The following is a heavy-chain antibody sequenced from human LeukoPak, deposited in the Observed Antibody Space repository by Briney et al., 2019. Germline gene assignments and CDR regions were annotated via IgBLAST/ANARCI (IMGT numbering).Heavy chain of an antibody. J-gene: IGHJ6*02. D-gene: IGHD2-2*01. CDR3: ARHGVPAASEDYYYYGMDV. CDR1: GGSISSSSYY. V-gene: IGHV4-39*01. Sequence: SETLSLTCTVSGGSISSSSYYWGWIRQPPGKGLKWIGSIYYSGSTYYNPSLKSRVTISVDTSKNQFSLKLSSVTAADTAVYYCARHGVPAASEDYYYYGMDVWGQGTTVTVSS. CDR2: IYYSGST.